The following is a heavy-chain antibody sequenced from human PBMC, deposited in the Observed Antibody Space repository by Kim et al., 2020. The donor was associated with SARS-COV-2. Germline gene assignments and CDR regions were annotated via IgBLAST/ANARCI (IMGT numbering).Heavy chain of an antibody. V-gene: IGHV1-46*01. CDR1: GYTFTSYY. CDR2: INPSGGST. D-gene: IGHD2-2*01. J-gene: IGHJ4*02. CDR3: ARSYCSSTSCYLWSMGY. Sequence: ASVKVSCKASGYTFTSYYMHWVRQAPGQGLEWMGIINPSGGSTSYTQKFQGRVTMTRDTSTSTVYMELSSLRSEDTAVYYCARSYCSSTSCYLWSMGYWGQGTLVTVSS.